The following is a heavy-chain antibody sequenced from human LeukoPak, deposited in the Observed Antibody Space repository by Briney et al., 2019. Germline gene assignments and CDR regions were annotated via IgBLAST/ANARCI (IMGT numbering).Heavy chain of an antibody. V-gene: IGHV4-39*01. D-gene: IGHD4-17*01. CDR1: GGSISSSSYY. CDR2: IFYSGST. CDR3: ARVATVTHTTLFDY. J-gene: IGHJ4*02. Sequence: RPSETLSLTCTVSGGSISSSSYYWGWIRQPPGKGLEWIGTIFYSGSTYYNPSLKSRVTISVDTSKNQFSLKVTSVTAADTAVYYCARVATVTHTTLFDYWGQGTLVTVSS.